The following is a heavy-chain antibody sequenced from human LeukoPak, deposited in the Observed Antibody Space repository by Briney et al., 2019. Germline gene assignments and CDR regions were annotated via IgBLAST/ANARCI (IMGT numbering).Heavy chain of an antibody. CDR2: LHTSGST. CDR1: GGSISSYY. CDR3: ARGPTGDNSYYYYYMDV. D-gene: IGHD1-20*01. J-gene: IGHJ6*03. V-gene: IGHV4-4*07. Sequence: SETLSLTCTVSGGSISSYYWSWIRQPAGEGLEWIGRLHTSGSTHYNPSLKSRVTISVDTSKNQFSLKLSSVTAADTAVYYCARGPTGDNSYYYYYMDVWGKGTTVTVSS.